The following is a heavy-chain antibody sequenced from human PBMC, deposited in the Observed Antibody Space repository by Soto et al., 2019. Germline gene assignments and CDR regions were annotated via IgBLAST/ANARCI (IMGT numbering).Heavy chain of an antibody. V-gene: IGHV4-34*01. Sequence: SETLSLTCAVYGGSFSGYYWSWIRQPPGKGLEWIGEINHSGSTNYNPSLKSRVTISVDTSKNQFSLKLSSVTAADTAVYYCARGILTGTTDYYYYGMDVWGQGTTVTVSS. CDR2: INHSGST. CDR3: ARGILTGTTDYYYYGMDV. J-gene: IGHJ6*02. D-gene: IGHD1-7*01. CDR1: GGSFSGYY.